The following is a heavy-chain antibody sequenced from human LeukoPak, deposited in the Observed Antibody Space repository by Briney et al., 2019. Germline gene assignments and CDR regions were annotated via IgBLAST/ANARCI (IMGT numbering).Heavy chain of an antibody. J-gene: IGHJ4*02. V-gene: IGHV3-23*01. CDR3: AKPIVGATVNFDY. Sequence: GGSLRLSCAASGFIFSSYAMSWVRQAPGKGLEWVSTISGGGDGTYYADSVRGRFTISRDNSKNTLYLQMNSLRAEDTAVYYCAKPIVGATVNFDYWGQGTLVTVSS. CDR1: GFIFSSYA. D-gene: IGHD1-26*01. CDR2: ISGGGDGT.